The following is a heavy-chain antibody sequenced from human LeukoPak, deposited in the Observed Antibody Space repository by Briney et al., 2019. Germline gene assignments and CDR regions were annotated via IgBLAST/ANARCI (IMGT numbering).Heavy chain of an antibody. J-gene: IGHJ4*02. D-gene: IGHD2-2*01. CDR3: ARRNSDQLPDY. CDR2: ISSSSSYI. V-gene: IGHV3-21*01. Sequence: GGSLRLSCAASGFTFSSYSMNWVRQAPGKGLEWVSSISSSSSYIYYADSVKGRFTISRDNAKNSLYLQMNSLRAEDTAVYYCARRNSDQLPDYWGQGTLVTVSS. CDR1: GFTFSSYS.